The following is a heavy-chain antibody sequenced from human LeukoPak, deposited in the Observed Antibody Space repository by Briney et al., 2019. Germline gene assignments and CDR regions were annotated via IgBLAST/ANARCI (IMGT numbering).Heavy chain of an antibody. CDR2: ISGSGDTT. CDR3: AKTHASSVFLFDY. V-gene: IGHV3-23*01. CDR1: GFTFSSYG. Sequence: GGSLRLSCAASGFTFSSYGMSWVRQAPGKGLEWVSGISGSGDTTYYADSVKGRFTISRNNSKNTLYLQMNSLRAEGTAVYFCAKTHASSVFLFDYWGQGTLVTVSS. J-gene: IGHJ4*02. D-gene: IGHD6-6*01.